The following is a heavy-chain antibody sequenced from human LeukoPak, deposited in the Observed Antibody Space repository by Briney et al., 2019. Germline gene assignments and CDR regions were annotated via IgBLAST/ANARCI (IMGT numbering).Heavy chain of an antibody. CDR1: GFTFSSYA. V-gene: IGHV3-30-3*01. CDR3: AKDRTTGTTYMDV. D-gene: IGHD1-7*01. Sequence: GRSLRLSCAASGFTFSSYAMHWVRQAPGKGLEWVAVISYDGSNKYYADSVKGRFTISRDNSKNTLYLQMNSLRAEDTAVYYCAKDRTTGTTYMDVWGQGTTVTVSS. J-gene: IGHJ6*02. CDR2: ISYDGSNK.